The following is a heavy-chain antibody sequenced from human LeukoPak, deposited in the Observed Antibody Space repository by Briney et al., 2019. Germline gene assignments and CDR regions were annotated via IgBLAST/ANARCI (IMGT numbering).Heavy chain of an antibody. CDR2: IINDGITT. J-gene: IGHJ3*01. Sequence: GGSLRLSCAASGLTFHNTWMHWIRQAPGEGLVWVSRIINDGITTTYADSVKGRLTIFRDNAKKTLYLQMNSLRADDTAVYYCAADGEYAFLVWGQGTMVTVSS. CDR3: AADGEYAFLV. V-gene: IGHV3-74*01. D-gene: IGHD2/OR15-2a*01. CDR1: GLTFHNTW.